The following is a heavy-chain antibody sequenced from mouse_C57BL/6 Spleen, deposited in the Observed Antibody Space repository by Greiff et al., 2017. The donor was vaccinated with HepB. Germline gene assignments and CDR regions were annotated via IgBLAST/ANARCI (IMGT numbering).Heavy chain of an antibody. CDR1: GYTITSGYY. J-gene: IGHJ3*01. CDR3: ARGEASSGSWFAY. D-gene: IGHD3-2*02. V-gene: IGHV3-6*01. CDR2: ISYDGSN. Sequence: ESGPGLVKPSQSLSLSCSVSGYTITSGYYWNWLRQFPGNKLEWMGSISYDGSNNYNPSFKNRISITRDTSKNQFFLKLNSVTTEDTATYYCARGEASSGSWFAYWGQGTLVTVSA.